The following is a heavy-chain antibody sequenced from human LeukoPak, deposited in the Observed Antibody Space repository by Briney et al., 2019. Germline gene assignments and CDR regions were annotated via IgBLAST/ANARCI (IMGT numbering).Heavy chain of an antibody. V-gene: IGHV4-39*07. CDR2: IYYSGTT. CDR1: GGSITSNTNY. Sequence: SETLSLTCTVSGGSITSNTNYWGWIRQPPGKGLEWIGNIYYSGTTYYNPSLKSRVTISVDTSKNQFSLKLSSVTAADTAVYYCARSGSGYLRYYFDYWGQGTLVTVSS. D-gene: IGHD5-12*01. J-gene: IGHJ4*02. CDR3: ARSGSGYLRYYFDY.